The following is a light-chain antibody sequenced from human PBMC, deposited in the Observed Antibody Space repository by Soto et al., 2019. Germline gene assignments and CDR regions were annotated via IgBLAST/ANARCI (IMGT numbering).Light chain of an antibody. Sequence: QPASVSGSPGQSITISCTGTSSDVGGYNYVSWYQQLPGKAPKLMIYDVSNRPSGVSNRFSGSKSGNTASLTISGLQAEDEADYYCSSYTSSSTVVFGGGTKLTVL. J-gene: IGLJ2*01. CDR2: DVS. CDR3: SSYTSSSTVV. CDR1: SSDVGGYNY. V-gene: IGLV2-14*01.